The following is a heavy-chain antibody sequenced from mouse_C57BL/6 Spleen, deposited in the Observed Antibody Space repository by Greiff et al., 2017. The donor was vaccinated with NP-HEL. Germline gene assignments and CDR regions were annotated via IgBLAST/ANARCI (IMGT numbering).Heavy chain of an antibody. Sequence: QVQLQQPGAELVRPGSSVKLSCKASGYTFTSYWMDWVKQRPGQGLEWIGNIYPSDSETHYNQKFKDKATLTVDKSSSTAYMQLSSLTSEDSAVLYSAGWCYSSGSHYCFDYWGQGTLVTVSS. CDR2: IYPSDSET. J-gene: IGHJ2*01. CDR3: AGWCYSSGSHYCFDY. CDR1: GYTFTSYW. D-gene: IGHD1-3*01. V-gene: IGHV1-61*01.